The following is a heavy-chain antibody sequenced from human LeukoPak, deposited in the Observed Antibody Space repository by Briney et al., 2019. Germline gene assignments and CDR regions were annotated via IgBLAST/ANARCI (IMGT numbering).Heavy chain of an antibody. J-gene: IGHJ4*02. CDR1: GFSFSSYA. CDR2: LSVSGGNT. V-gene: IGHV3-23*01. D-gene: IGHD2-2*02. Sequence: PGGSLRLSCAASGFSFSSYAMTWVRQAPGKGLEWVSALSVSGGNTYYADSVRGRFTISRANSKNTLYLQMNSLRAEDTAVCYCAKADSTTWYNNYVDGWGQGALVTVSS. CDR3: AKADSTTWYNNYVDG.